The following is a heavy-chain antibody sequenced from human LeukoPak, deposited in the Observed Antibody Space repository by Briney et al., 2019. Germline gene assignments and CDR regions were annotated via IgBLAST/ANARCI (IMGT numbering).Heavy chain of an antibody. D-gene: IGHD3-22*01. V-gene: IGHV4-59*12. CDR3: AMSITMIIVIIKRPPTIDY. Sequence: SETLSLTCTVSGGSISSYYWSWIRQPPGKGLEWIGFIYDSGSTNYNPSLKSRVTISVDTSKNQFSLKLSSVTAADTAVYYCAMSITMIIVIIKRPPTIDYWGQGTLVTVSS. CDR1: GGSISSYY. J-gene: IGHJ4*02. CDR2: IYDSGST.